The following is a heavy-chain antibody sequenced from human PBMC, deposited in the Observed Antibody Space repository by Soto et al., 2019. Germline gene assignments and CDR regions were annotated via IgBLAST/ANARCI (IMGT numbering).Heavy chain of an antibody. CDR2: INSDGSST. D-gene: IGHD6-19*01. CDR3: ARFNPTAVAAFDY. CDR1: GFTFSSYW. V-gene: IGHV3-74*01. Sequence: PGGSLRLSCAASGFTFSSYWMHWVRQAPGKGLVWVSRINSDGSSTSYADSVKGRFTISRDNAKNTLYLQMNSLRAEDTAVYYCARFNPTAVAAFDYWGQGTLVTVSS. J-gene: IGHJ4*02.